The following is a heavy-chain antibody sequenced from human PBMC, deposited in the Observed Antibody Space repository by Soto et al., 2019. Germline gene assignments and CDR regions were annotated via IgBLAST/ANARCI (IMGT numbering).Heavy chain of an antibody. J-gene: IGHJ4*02. V-gene: IGHV3-9*01. D-gene: IGHD3-3*01. CDR1: GFIFDDFD. CDR3: TKVGGLYDFWSGPLHFDL. CDR2: ISWNSDRI. Sequence: ESGGGLVQPGRSLRLSCAGSGFIFDDFDIHWVRQAPGKGLEWVSGISWNSDRIGYADSVKGRFTISRDNAKNALYLQMNSLRVEDTALYYCTKVGGLYDFWSGPLHFDLWGQGTLVTVSS.